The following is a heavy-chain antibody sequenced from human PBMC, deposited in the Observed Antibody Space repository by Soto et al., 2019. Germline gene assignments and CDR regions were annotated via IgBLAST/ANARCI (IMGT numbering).Heavy chain of an antibody. Sequence: SETLSLTCAVSGGSISSCGYSWSWIRQPPGKGLEWIGYIYHSGSTYYNPSLKSRVTISVDRSKNQFSLKLSSVTAADTAVYYCARGSAAISYNWFDPWGQGTLVTVSS. D-gene: IGHD2-2*01. CDR1: GGSISSCGYS. V-gene: IGHV4-30-2*01. CDR2: IYHSGST. CDR3: ARGSAAISYNWFDP. J-gene: IGHJ5*02.